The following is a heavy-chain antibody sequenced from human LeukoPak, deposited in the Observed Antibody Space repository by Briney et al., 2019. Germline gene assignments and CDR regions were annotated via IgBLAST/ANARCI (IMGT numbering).Heavy chain of an antibody. Sequence: GGSLRLSWAASGFTFSSYGMHWVRQAPGKGLEWVAVIPYDGSNKYYADSVKGRFTISRDNSKNTLYLQMNSLRAEDTAVYYCARSAYYYCGMDVWGQGTTVTVSS. J-gene: IGHJ6*02. V-gene: IGHV3-30*03. CDR3: ARSAYYYCGMDV. CDR1: GFTFSSYG. CDR2: IPYDGSNK.